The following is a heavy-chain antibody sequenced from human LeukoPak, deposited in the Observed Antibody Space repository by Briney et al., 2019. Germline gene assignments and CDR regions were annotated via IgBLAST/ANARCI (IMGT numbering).Heavy chain of an antibody. J-gene: IGHJ4*02. CDR2: IYHSGST. D-gene: IGHD6-13*01. CDR3: ARDSSSRGNDY. CDR1: GGSISSSSYY. V-gene: IGHV4-39*07. Sequence: SETLSLTCTVSGGSISSSSYYWGWIRQPPGKGLEWIGSIYHSGSTYYNPSLKSRVTISVDTSKNQFSLRLSSVTAADTAVYYCARDSSSRGNDYWGQGTLVTVSS.